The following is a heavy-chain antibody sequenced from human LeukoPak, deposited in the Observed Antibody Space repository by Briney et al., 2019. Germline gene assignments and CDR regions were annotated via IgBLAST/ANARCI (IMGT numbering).Heavy chain of an antibody. CDR2: LWNDGSKK. Sequence: GGSLRLSCAASGFTFSSYGMHWVRQAPGKGLEWVAGLWNDGSKKYYADSVKGRFTISRDNSKNTLYLQMNSLRAEDTAVYYCARDTNYDSSGNIDYWGQGTLVTVSS. CDR1: GFTFSSYG. D-gene: IGHD3-22*01. J-gene: IGHJ4*02. CDR3: ARDTNYDSSGNIDY. V-gene: IGHV3-33*01.